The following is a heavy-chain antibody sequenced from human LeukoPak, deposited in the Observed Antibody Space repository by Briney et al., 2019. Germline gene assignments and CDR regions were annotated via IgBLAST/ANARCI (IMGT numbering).Heavy chain of an antibody. CDR2: INHSGST. CDR1: GGSFSGYY. CDR3: ARESQQGSWYVPSWFDP. V-gene: IGHV4-34*01. D-gene: IGHD6-13*01. J-gene: IGHJ5*02. Sequence: SETLSLTCAVYGGSFSGYYWSWNRQPPGKGLEWIGEINHSGSTNYNPSLKSRVTISVDTSKNQFSLKLSSVTAADTAVYYCARESQQGSWYVPSWFDPWGQGTLVTVSS.